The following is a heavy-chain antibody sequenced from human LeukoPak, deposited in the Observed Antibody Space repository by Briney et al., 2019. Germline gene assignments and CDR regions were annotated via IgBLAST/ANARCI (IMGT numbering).Heavy chain of an antibody. V-gene: IGHV4-34*01. CDR2: INHSGST. Sequence: SETLSLTCAVYGASFSGYYWSWIRQPPGKGLEWIGEINHSGSTNYNPSLKSRATISVDTSKNQFSLKLSSVTAADTAVYYCASQRITMVRGVIKRSGGYYYGMDVWGQGTTVTVSS. CDR3: ASQRITMVRGVIKRSGGYYYGMDV. D-gene: IGHD3-10*01. J-gene: IGHJ6*02. CDR1: GASFSGYY.